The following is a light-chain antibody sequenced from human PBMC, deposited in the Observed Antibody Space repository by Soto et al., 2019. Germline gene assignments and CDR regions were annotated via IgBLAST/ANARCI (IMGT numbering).Light chain of an antibody. V-gene: IGLV2-14*01. CDR1: SSDVGSGYNY. CDR3: SSYTTSSTTV. Sequence: QSGLTQPPSVSGSPGQSITISCTGTSSDVGSGYNYVSWYQQHPGKAPKLMIYEVTNRPSGVSNRFSGSKSGNTASLTISGLQAEDEADYYCSSYTTSSTTVFGGGTKVNVL. J-gene: IGLJ3*02. CDR2: EVT.